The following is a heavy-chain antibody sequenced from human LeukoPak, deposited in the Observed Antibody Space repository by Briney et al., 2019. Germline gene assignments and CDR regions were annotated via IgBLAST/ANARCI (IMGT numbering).Heavy chain of an antibody. J-gene: IGHJ6*03. CDR1: GDSLTSGFY. CDR2: VYHTGST. V-gene: IGHV4-38-2*02. D-gene: IGHD2-15*01. Sequence: PSETLSLTCSVSGDSLTSGFYWGWIRKPPGKGLEWIGSVYHTGSTNYNPSLKSRVTMSVDTSKNQFSLKLNSVTAADTAVYYCASFYCSGGSCYQYYSYYYMDVWGKGTTVTISS. CDR3: ASFYCSGGSCYQYYSYYYMDV.